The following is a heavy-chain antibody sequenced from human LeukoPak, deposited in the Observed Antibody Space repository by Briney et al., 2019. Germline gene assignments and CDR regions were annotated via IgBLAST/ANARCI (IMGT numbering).Heavy chain of an antibody. CDR3: ARSGVVLLNLYYFDY. Sequence: GGSLRLSCAAAGFTFSSYAMHWVRQAPGKGLEWLAVISYDGSNKYYADSVKGRFTISRDNSKNTLYLQMNSLRAEDTAVYYCARSGVVLLNLYYFDYWGQGTLVTVSS. V-gene: IGHV3-30-3*01. J-gene: IGHJ4*02. CDR2: ISYDGSNK. CDR1: GFTFSSYA. D-gene: IGHD3-3*01.